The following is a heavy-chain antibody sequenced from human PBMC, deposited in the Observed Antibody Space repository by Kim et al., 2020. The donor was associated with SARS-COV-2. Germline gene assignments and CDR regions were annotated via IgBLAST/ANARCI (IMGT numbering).Heavy chain of an antibody. J-gene: IGHJ4*02. CDR3: AKNGRLGVSDS. Sequence: GGSLRLSCTASGFTFSNYAMTWVRHVAGEGLQWISSISHTGASTHSADPLKGRFTISRDNSESTVFLQMDRLAAEDTGIYYCAKNGRLGVSDSWGQGTLVTVSS. D-gene: IGHD7-27*01. CDR1: GFTFSNYA. V-gene: IGHV3-23*01. CDR2: ISHTGAST.